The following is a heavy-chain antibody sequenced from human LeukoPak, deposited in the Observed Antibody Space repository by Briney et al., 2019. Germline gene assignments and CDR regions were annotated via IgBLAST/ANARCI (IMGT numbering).Heavy chain of an antibody. Sequence: GRSLRLSCAASGFTFSSYDMHWVRQAPGKGLEWVAVISYDGRNKYYPDSVKGRFIISRDNSKNTLYLQMNSLRAEDTAVYYCAKDYDDAFDMWGQGTMVTVSS. D-gene: IGHD5-12*01. CDR2: ISYDGRNK. J-gene: IGHJ3*02. V-gene: IGHV3-30*18. CDR1: GFTFSSYD. CDR3: AKDYDDAFDM.